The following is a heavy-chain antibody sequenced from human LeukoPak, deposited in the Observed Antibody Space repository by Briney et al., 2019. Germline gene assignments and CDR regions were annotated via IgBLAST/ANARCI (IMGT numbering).Heavy chain of an antibody. J-gene: IGHJ4*02. CDR2: IYTSGST. CDR1: GGSISSGSYY. V-gene: IGHV4-61*02. Sequence: PSETLSLTCTVSGGSISSGSYYWTWIRQPAGKGLEWIGRIYTSGSTNYSPSLKSRVTMSVDTSKSQFSLKLSSVTAADTAVYYCARGGGPTVTIDYWGQGTLVTVSS. D-gene: IGHD4-11*01. CDR3: ARGGGPTVTIDY.